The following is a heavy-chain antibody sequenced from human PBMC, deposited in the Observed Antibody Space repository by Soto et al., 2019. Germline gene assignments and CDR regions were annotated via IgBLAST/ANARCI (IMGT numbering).Heavy chain of an antibody. J-gene: IGHJ3*02. CDR3: ARSWDIVVVPAAQGAFDI. V-gene: IGHV5-51*01. Sequence: PGESLKISCKGSGYSFTSYWIGWVRQMPGKGLEWMGIIYPGDSDTRYSPSFQGQVTISADKSISTAYLQWSSLKASDTAMYYCARSWDIVVVPAAQGAFDIWGQGTMVTVSS. CDR2: IYPGDSDT. D-gene: IGHD2-2*01. CDR1: GYSFTSYW.